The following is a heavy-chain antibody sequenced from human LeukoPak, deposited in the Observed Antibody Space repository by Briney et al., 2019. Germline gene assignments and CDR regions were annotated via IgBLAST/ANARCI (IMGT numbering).Heavy chain of an antibody. D-gene: IGHD5-18*01. V-gene: IGHV3-23*01. CDR1: GFTFSSYG. CDR2: ISGSGGST. Sequence: GGSLRLSCAASGFTFSSYGMNWVHQAPGKGLEWVSAISGSGGSTYYADSVKGRFTISRDNSKNTLYLQMNSLRAEDTAVYYCARGQKYRNGYTVTELGSGYFDYWGQGTLVTVSS. CDR3: ARGQKYRNGYTVTELGSGYFDY. J-gene: IGHJ4*02.